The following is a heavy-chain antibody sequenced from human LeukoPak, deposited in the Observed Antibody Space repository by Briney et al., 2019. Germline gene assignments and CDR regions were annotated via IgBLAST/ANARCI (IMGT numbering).Heavy chain of an antibody. CDR3: ATVLYSGYVSSAFDI. J-gene: IGHJ3*02. D-gene: IGHD5-12*01. V-gene: IGHV1-24*01. CDR2: FDPEDGET. Sequence: ASVKVSCKVSGYTLTELSMHWVRQAPGKGLEWMGGFDPEDGETIYAQKFQGRVTMTEDTSTDTAYMELSSLRSEDTAVYYCATVLYSGYVSSAFDIWGQGTMVTVSS. CDR1: GYTLTELS.